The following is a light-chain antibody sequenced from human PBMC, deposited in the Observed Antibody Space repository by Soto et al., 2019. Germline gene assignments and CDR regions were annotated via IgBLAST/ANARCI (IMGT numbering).Light chain of an antibody. J-gene: IGLJ3*02. CDR2: DVS. Sequence: QSALTQPASVSGSPGQSITISCTGTSSDIGAYNYVTWYQHHPGKAPNVLIFDVSNRPSGVSNRFSGSKSGNTASLTISGLQTEDEADYYCGSYTTNNTRLFGGGTKVTVL. CDR3: GSYTTNNTRL. V-gene: IGLV2-14*01. CDR1: SSDIGAYNY.